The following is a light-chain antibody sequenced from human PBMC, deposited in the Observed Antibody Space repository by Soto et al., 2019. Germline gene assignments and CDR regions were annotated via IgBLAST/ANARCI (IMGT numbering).Light chain of an antibody. J-gene: IGLJ1*01. V-gene: IGLV2-14*01. CDR1: SSDVGGYNY. CDR3: SSYTSSSTPYV. CDR2: EVS. Sequence: QSALTQPASVSGSPGQSLTISCTGTSSDVGGYNYVSWYQQHPGKAPKLMIYEVSNRPSGVSNRFSGSKSGNTASLTISGLQAEDEADYYCSSYTSSSTPYVFGTGTRSPS.